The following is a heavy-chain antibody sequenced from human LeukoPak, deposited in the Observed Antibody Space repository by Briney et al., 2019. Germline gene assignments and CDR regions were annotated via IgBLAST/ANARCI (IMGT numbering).Heavy chain of an antibody. Sequence: ASVKVSCKASGYTFTSYAMHWVRQAPGQRLEWMGWINAGNGNTKYSQEFQGRVTITRDTSASTAYMELSSLRSEDMAVYYCARDEDVWFGELDYWGQGTLVTVSS. CDR3: ARDEDVWFGELDY. CDR1: GYTFTSYA. V-gene: IGHV1-3*03. CDR2: INAGNGNT. J-gene: IGHJ4*02. D-gene: IGHD3-10*01.